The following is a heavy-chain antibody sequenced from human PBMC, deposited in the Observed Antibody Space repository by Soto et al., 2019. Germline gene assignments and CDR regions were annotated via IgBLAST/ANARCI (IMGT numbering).Heavy chain of an antibody. D-gene: IGHD2-15*01. Sequence: EVHLVESGGGLDKPGGSLRLSCAVSGFTFSSCTMNWVRQAPGKGLEWVSSISPGTSHIYYADSVKGRFTISRDNAKNSLFLQMNSLRAEDTAVYYCSGCSGGACHQNYGMDVWGQGTTVTVSS. CDR2: ISPGTSHI. J-gene: IGHJ6*02. V-gene: IGHV3-21*01. CDR1: GFTFSSCT. CDR3: SGCSGGACHQNYGMDV.